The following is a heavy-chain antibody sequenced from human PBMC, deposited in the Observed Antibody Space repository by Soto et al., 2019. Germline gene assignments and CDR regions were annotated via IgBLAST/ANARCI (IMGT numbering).Heavy chain of an antibody. CDR1: GFTFTSYA. V-gene: IGHV3-23*01. D-gene: IGHD6-13*01. Sequence: GGSLRLSXAASGFTFTSYAMNWVRLAPGKGLEWVSAISGTGYNTYYADSVKGRFTISRDNTKNTLYLQMNSLRAEDTAVYYCAKAGFSSSWSPTYFDYWGQGTLVTVSS. J-gene: IGHJ4*02. CDR3: AKAGFSSSWSPTYFDY. CDR2: ISGTGYNT.